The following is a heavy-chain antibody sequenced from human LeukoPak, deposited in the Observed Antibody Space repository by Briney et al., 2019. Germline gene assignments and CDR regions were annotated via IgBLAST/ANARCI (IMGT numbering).Heavy chain of an antibody. D-gene: IGHD4-17*01. V-gene: IGHV3-48*03. Sequence: PGGSLRLSCAASGITFSSYEMNWVRQAPGKGLEWVSYISSSGSTIYYADSVKGRFTISRDNAKNSLYLQMNSLRAEDTAVYYCARADGAIDYWGQGTLVTVSS. CDR3: ARADGAIDY. J-gene: IGHJ4*02. CDR1: GITFSSYE. CDR2: ISSSGSTI.